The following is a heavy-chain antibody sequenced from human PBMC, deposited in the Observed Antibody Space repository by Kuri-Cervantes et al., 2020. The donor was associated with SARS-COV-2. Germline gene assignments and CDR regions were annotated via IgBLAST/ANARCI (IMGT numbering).Heavy chain of an antibody. V-gene: IGHV4-4*07. D-gene: IGHD6-19*01. CDR3: ARLSSGWYSDY. J-gene: IGHJ4*02. Sequence: ESLKISCTVSGGSISSYYWSWIRQPPGKGLEWIGRIYTSGSTNYNPSLKSRVTMSVDTSKNQFSLKLSSVTAADTAVYYCARLSSGWYSDYWGQGTLVTVSS. CDR2: IYTSGST. CDR1: GGSISSYY.